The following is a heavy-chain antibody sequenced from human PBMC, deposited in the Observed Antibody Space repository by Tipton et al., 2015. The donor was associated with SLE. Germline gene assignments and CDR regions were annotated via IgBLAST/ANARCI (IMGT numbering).Heavy chain of an antibody. Sequence: QVTISADKSINTAYLQWSSLKASDTAMYYCARRSDLVYAFDIWGQGTMVTVSS. V-gene: IGHV5-51*01. D-gene: IGHD1-26*01. J-gene: IGHJ3*02. CDR3: ARRSDLVYAFDI.